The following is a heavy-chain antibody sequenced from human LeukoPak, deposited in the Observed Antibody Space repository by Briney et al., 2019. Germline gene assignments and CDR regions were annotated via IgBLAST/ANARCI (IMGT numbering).Heavy chain of an antibody. Sequence: KPSETLSLTCAVSGGSISSGGYSWSWIRQPPGKGLEWIGYIYHSGSTYYNPSLKSRVTISVDTSKNQFSLKLSSVTAADTAVYYCARELLMITFGGALKTANWFDPWGQGTLVTVSS. V-gene: IGHV4-30-2*05. CDR2: IYHSGST. J-gene: IGHJ5*02. CDR3: ARELLMITFGGALKTANWFDP. CDR1: GGSISSGGYS. D-gene: IGHD3-16*01.